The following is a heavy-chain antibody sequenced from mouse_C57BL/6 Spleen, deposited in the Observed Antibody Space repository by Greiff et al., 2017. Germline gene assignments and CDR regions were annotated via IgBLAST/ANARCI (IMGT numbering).Heavy chain of an antibody. V-gene: IGHV8-12*01. CDR3: ARRAQAGTVYYAMDD. J-gene: IGHJ4*01. D-gene: IGHD4-1*01. Sequence: QVTLKVSGPGLLQSSQTLSLTCSFSGFSLSTSGMGVSWLRQPPGQGLEWLAPIYWDDDKRYNSSLKRRLTITKDTSRNQVFLKITSVDAADTATYYCARRAQAGTVYYAMDDWGQGTTVTVSS. CDR1: GFSLSTSGMG. CDR2: IYWDDDK.